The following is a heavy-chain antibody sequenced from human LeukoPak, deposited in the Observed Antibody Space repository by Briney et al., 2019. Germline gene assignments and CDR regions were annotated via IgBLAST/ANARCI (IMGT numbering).Heavy chain of an antibody. D-gene: IGHD5-12*01. V-gene: IGHV4-34*01. CDR3: ARGGTEVDIVATIPLPFDY. CDR1: GGSFSGYY. Sequence: PSETLSLTCAVCGGSFSGYYWSWIRQPPGKGLEWIGEINHSGSTNYNPSLKSRVTISVDTSKNQFSLKLSSVTAADTAVYYCARGGTEVDIVATIPLPFDYWGQGTLVTVSS. J-gene: IGHJ4*02. CDR2: INHSGST.